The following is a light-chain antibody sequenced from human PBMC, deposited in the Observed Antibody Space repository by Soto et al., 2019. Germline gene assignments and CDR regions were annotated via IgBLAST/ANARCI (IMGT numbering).Light chain of an antibody. Sequence: QSVLTQPASVSGSPGQSITISCTGTSSDVGGYNYVSWYQQHPGKAPKLIIYEVNNRPSGVSNRFSGSKSGNTASLTISGLLAEDEADYYCTSYTSSGTLVFGGGTKLTVL. V-gene: IGLV2-14*01. J-gene: IGLJ3*02. CDR3: TSYTSSGTLV. CDR2: EVN. CDR1: SSDVGGYNY.